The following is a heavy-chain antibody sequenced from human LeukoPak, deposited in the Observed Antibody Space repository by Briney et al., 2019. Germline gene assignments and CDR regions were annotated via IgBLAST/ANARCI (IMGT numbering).Heavy chain of an antibody. CDR1: GYTYTSYG. CDR3: ARVTPYYYDSSGYPDY. CDR2: ISADNGNT. V-gene: IGHV1-18*01. J-gene: IGHJ4*02. Sequence: ASVKVSCKASGYTYTSYGISWVRQAPGQGLEWMGWISADNGNTNYAQKLQGRVTMTTDTSTSTAYMELRSLRSDDTAVYYCARVTPYYYDSSGYPDYWGQGTLVTVSS. D-gene: IGHD3-22*01.